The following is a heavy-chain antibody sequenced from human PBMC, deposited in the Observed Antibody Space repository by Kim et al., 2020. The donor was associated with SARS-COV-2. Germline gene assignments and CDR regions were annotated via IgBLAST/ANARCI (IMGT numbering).Heavy chain of an antibody. CDR1: GYIFTTYW. CDR2: ISPDGSNI. V-gene: IGHV5-51*01. Sequence: GESLKISCMASGYIFTTYWIVWVRQMPGKGLEWIGIISPDGSNIRYGPSFQGQVTISADKSISTAYLQWSSLKASDAAMYYCARETYDNSPPYAFDVWGQ. J-gene: IGHJ3*01. D-gene: IGHD3-22*01. CDR3: ARETYDNSPPYAFDV.